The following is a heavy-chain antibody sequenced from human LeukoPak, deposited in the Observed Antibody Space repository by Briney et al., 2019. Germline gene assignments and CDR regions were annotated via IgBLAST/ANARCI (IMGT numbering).Heavy chain of an antibody. J-gene: IGHJ4*02. CDR2: IIPIFGTA. Sequence: SVKVSCKASGGTFSSYAISWVRQAPGQGLEWMGGIIPIFGTANYAQKFQGRVTITADESTSTAYMELSSLRSEDTAVYYCARRGYSYAFFFDYWGQGTLVTVSP. D-gene: IGHD5-18*01. CDR1: GGTFSSYA. CDR3: ARRGYSYAFFFDY. V-gene: IGHV1-69*01.